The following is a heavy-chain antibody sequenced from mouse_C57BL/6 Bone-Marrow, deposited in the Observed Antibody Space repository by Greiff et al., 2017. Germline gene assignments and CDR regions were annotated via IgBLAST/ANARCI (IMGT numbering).Heavy chain of an antibody. D-gene: IGHD3-2*02. J-gene: IGHJ4*01. V-gene: IGHV1-4*01. CDR2: INPSSGYT. Sequence: QVQLQQSGAELARPGASVKMSCKASGYTFTSYTMHWVKQRPGQGLEWIGYINPSSGYTKYNQKFKDKATLTAVKSSSTAYMQLSSLTSEDSAVYYCARIEIQATHAMDYWGQGTSVTVSS. CDR3: ARIEIQATHAMDY. CDR1: GYTFTSYT.